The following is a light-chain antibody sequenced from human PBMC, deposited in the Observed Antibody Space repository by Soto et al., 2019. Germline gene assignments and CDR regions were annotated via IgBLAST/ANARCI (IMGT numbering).Light chain of an antibody. CDR1: SSNIGAGYD. CDR2: DDI. J-gene: IGLJ1*01. CDR3: QSYDTALGGSYV. V-gene: IGLV1-40*01. Sequence: QSVLTQPPSVSGAPGQRVTISCTGSSSNIGAGYDVHWYQQRPGTAPRLLISDDINRPSGVPDRFSSPKSGTSASLAITGLQADDEADYYCQSYDTALGGSYVFGSGTKV.